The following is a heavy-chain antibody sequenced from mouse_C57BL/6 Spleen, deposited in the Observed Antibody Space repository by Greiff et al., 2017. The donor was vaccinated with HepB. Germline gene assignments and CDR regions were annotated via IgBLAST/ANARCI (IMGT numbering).Heavy chain of an antibody. CDR3: AGYYGSSYVGDWYFDV. CDR2: IDPNSGGT. J-gene: IGHJ1*03. Sequence: VQLQQSGAELVKPGASVKLSCKASGYTFTSYWMHWVKQRPGRGLEWIGRIDPNSGGTKYNEKFKSKATLTVDKPSSTAYMQLSSLTSEDSAVYYCAGYYGSSYVGDWYFDVWGTGTTVTVSS. CDR1: GYTFTSYW. V-gene: IGHV1-72*01. D-gene: IGHD1-1*01.